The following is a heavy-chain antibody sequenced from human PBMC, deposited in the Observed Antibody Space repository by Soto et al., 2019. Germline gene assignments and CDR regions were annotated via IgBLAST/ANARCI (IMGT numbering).Heavy chain of an antibody. Sequence: ASVKVSCKASGYTFTSYDINWVRQATGQGLEWMGWMNPNSGNTGYAQKFQGRVTMTRNTSISTAYMELGSLRSEDTAVYYCARVWTPTGTDDYWGQGTLVTVSS. J-gene: IGHJ4*02. D-gene: IGHD1-1*01. V-gene: IGHV1-8*01. CDR1: GYTFTSYD. CDR2: MNPNSGNT. CDR3: ARVWTPTGTDDY.